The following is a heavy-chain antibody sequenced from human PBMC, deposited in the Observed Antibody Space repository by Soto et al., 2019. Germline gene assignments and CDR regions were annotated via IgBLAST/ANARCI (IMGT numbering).Heavy chain of an antibody. CDR2: ISPMFGTS. CDR3: ARGGEEWDAFDI. D-gene: IGHD3-10*01. V-gene: IGHV1-69*13. Sequence: ASVKVSCKASGSTFSIYTISWVRQAPGQGLEWMGGISPMFGTSNYAQTFQGRVTITADESTSTAYMELSGLRSDDTAVYYCARGGEEWDAFDIWGQGTMVTVSS. J-gene: IGHJ3*02. CDR1: GSTFSIYT.